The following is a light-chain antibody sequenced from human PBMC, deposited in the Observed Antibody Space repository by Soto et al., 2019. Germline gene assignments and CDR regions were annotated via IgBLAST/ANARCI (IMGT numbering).Light chain of an antibody. Sequence: TQSPGTLSLSPGERATLSCRASQSVSSSYLAWYQQKPGQAPRLLIYGASTRATGIPARFSGSGSGTEFTLTISSLQSEDYAVYYCHQYNNWPPWTFGQGTKVDIK. J-gene: IGKJ1*01. CDR1: QSVSSSY. V-gene: IGKV3-15*01. CDR2: GAS. CDR3: HQYNNWPPWT.